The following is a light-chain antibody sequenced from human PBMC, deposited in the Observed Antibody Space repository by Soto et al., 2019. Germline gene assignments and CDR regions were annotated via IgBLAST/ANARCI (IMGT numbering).Light chain of an antibody. CDR2: VNY. J-gene: IGLJ2*01. Sequence: QSVLTQPPSVSAAPGQKVTISFSGSSSNIGNNSVSWYQQLPGTAPKLLIYVNYKRPSGIPGRISGSKSGTSAALGIAGLQTGDEADYYCATWDSSLSDVVFGGGTKLTVL. CDR1: SSNIGNNS. V-gene: IGLV1-51*01. CDR3: ATWDSSLSDVV.